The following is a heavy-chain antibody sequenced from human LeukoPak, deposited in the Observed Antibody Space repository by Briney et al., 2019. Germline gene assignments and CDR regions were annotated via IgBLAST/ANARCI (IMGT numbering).Heavy chain of an antibody. V-gene: IGHV4-59*01. CDR3: ARAISDYGGNSVLDY. D-gene: IGHD4-23*01. CDR2: IYYSGST. Sequence: PGGSLRLSCAASGFTFSSYAMSWIRQPPGKGLEWIGYIYYSGSTNYNPSLKSRVTISVDTSKNQFSLKLSSVTAADTAVYYCARAISDYGGNSVLDYWGQGTLVTVSS. CDR1: GFTFSSYA. J-gene: IGHJ4*02.